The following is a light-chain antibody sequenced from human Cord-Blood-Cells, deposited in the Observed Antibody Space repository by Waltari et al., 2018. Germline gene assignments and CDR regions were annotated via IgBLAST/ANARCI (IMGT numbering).Light chain of an antibody. CDR2: AAS. V-gene: IGKV1-39*01. CDR1: QSISSS. J-gene: IGKJ1*01. Sequence: DIQMTQSTSSLSASVGDRVTITRRASQSISSSLNWYQQKPGKAPKLLIYAASSLQSGVPSRFSGSGSGTDFTLTISSLQPEDFATYYCQQSYSTPKTFGQGTKVEIK. CDR3: QQSYSTPKT.